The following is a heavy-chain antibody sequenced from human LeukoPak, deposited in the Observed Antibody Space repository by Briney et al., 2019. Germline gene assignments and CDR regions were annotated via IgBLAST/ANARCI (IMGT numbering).Heavy chain of an antibody. J-gene: IGHJ4*02. V-gene: IGHV3-48*03. CDR3: AREEGTVTTRPYDY. CDR2: ISSSGSTI. CDR1: GFTFSSYE. D-gene: IGHD4-17*01. Sequence: PGGSLRLSCAASGFTFSSYEMNWVRQAPGKGLGWVSYISSSGSTIYYADSVKGRFTISRDNAKNSLYLQMNSLRAEDTAVYYCAREEGTVTTRPYDYWGQGTLVTVSS.